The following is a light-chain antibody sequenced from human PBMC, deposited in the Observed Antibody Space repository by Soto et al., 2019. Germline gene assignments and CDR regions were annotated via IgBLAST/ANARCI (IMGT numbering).Light chain of an antibody. J-gene: IGKJ5*01. CDR2: RAS. Sequence: EIVLTQSPGTLSLSPGETAALSCRASQSVSSSSLAWYQQRPGQAPRLLIYRASTRATGIPDRFSGSGSGTDFTLTISSLETEDSAIYYCQQRNIWPPVTFGQGTRLEIK. CDR3: QQRNIWPPVT. CDR1: QSVSSSS. V-gene: IGKV3D-20*02.